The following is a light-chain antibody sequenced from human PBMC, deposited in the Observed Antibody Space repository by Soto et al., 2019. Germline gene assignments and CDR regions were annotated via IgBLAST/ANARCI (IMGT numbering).Light chain of an antibody. CDR2: KDR. Sequence: QSVLTQPASVSGSPGQSITISCTGTSSDVGYYNYVSWYQQHPGKAPKVLNYKDRNRPSGASSRFSASKSGNTAFLTISGLQPEDESDYYCGSYTRSSSVLFGGGTKLTVL. CDR3: GSYTRSSSVL. V-gene: IGLV2-14*01. J-gene: IGLJ2*01. CDR1: SSDVGYYNY.